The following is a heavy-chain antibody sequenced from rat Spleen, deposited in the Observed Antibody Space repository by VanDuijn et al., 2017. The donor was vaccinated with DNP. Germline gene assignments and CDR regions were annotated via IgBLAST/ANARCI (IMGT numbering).Heavy chain of an antibody. CDR2: INTDGSIT. CDR1: GFTFSSYW. CDR3: GGTRVQWFAY. V-gene: IGHV5-58*01. Sequence: EVQLVESGGGLVQPGRSLKLSCVASGFTFSSYWMYWIRQAPGKGLEWIAAINTDGSITYYPDSVKGRFTLSRDNAENTVYLQMSSLRSEDTATYYCGGTRVQWFAYWGQGTLVTVSS. J-gene: IGHJ3*01. D-gene: IGHD1-4*01.